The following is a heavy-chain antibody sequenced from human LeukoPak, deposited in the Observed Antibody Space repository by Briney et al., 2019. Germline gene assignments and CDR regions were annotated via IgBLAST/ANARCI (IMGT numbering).Heavy chain of an antibody. D-gene: IGHD6-13*01. CDR2: IYYSGST. CDR1: GGSISSYY. Sequence: IPSETLSLTCTVSGGSISSYYWSWIRQPPGKGLEWIGYIYYSGSTNYNPSLKSRVIISVDTSKNQFSLKLSSVTAADTAVYYSASRSIAAAGFDYWGQGTLVTVSS. V-gene: IGHV4-59*08. J-gene: IGHJ4*02. CDR3: ASRSIAAAGFDY.